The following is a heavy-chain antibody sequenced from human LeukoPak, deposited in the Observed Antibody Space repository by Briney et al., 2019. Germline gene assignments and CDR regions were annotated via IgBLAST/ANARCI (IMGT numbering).Heavy chain of an antibody. Sequence: VASVKVSCKASGGTFSSYAISSVRQAPGQGLEWMGRIIPIFGTANYAQKFQGRVTITTDESTSTAYMELSSLRSEDTAVYYCARMTTVRGYYYYYYMDVWGKGTTVTVSS. CDR2: IIPIFGTA. J-gene: IGHJ6*03. CDR1: GGTFSSYA. D-gene: IGHD4-11*01. V-gene: IGHV1-69*05. CDR3: ARMTTVRGYYYYYYMDV.